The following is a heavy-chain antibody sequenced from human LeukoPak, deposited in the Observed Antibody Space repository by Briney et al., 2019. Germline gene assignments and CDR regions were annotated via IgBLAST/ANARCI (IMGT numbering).Heavy chain of an antibody. CDR3: AGRTVAAGGWFDH. Sequence: SETLSLTCAVSGDSFSSTNYHWAWLRQPPGKGLEWIGNIHYSGSTYYNPSLKRRVTISEDTSKNQFSLKLSSVTAADTAVYYCAGRTVAAGGWFDHWGQGTLVTVSS. J-gene: IGHJ5*02. D-gene: IGHD6-13*01. CDR2: IHYSGST. CDR1: GDSFSSTNYH. V-gene: IGHV4-39*01.